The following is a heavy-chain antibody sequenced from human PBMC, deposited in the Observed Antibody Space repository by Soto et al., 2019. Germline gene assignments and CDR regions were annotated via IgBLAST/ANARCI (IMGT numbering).Heavy chain of an antibody. J-gene: IGHJ5*02. CDR3: AQQNNWFDP. D-gene: IGHD6-13*01. CDR1: GGSIRGSY. CDR2: IYYRGNT. Sequence: QVQLQESGPGLVKPSETLYLTCTVSGGSIRGSYWSWVRQSPGKGLEWIGYIYYRGNTNYNPSLRGRVTISLDTSNNQFSLSLNSVTAADTAVYYCAQQNNWFDPWGQGTLVTVSS. V-gene: IGHV4-59*03.